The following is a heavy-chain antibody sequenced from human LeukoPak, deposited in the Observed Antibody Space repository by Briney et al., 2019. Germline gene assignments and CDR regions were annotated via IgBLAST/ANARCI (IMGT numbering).Heavy chain of an antibody. D-gene: IGHD6-13*01. CDR2: ISDAGGST. CDR1: GFTFSSYA. V-gene: IGHV3-23*01. CDR3: AKGAAWYVSYFDY. J-gene: IGHJ4*02. Sequence: GGSLRLSCAASGFTFSSYAMNWVRQAPGKGLEWVSGISDAGGSTHYADSVKGRFTVSRDNSKNTLYLQMSSLRAEDTAVYYCAKGAAWYVSYFDYWAQGTLVTVSS.